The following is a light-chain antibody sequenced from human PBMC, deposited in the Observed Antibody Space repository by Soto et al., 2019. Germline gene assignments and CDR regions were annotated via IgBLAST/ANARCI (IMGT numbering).Light chain of an antibody. CDR2: AAS. CDR3: QQSYTTPLT. V-gene: IGKV1-39*01. Sequence: EIQMTQSPSSLSASVGDRVTITCGASQSISSYLNWYQQKPGKAPKLLIYAASSLLRGDPSRVSGSGSGTDFTLTISSLQPEDFATYYCQQSYTTPLTFGGGTKV. J-gene: IGKJ4*01. CDR1: QSISSY.